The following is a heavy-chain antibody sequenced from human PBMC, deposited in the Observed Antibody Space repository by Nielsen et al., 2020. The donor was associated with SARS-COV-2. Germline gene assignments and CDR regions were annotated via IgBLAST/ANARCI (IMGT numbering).Heavy chain of an antibody. CDR3: ARPRCSGGSCYWDDAFDI. CDR2: IYPGDSDT. CDR1: GYSFTSYW. D-gene: IGHD2-15*01. V-gene: IGHV5-51*01. Sequence: ESLKISCQGSGYSFTSYWIGWVRQKPGKGLEWMGIIYPGDSDTRYSPSFQGQVTISADKSISTAYLQWSSLKASDTAMYYCARPRCSGGSCYWDDAFDIWGQGTMVTVSS. J-gene: IGHJ3*02.